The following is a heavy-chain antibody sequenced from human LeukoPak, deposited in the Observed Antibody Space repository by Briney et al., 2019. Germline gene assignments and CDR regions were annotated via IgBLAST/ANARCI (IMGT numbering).Heavy chain of an antibody. CDR2: IYYSGST. V-gene: IGHV4-39*07. CDR1: GDSISSSSYY. CDR3: ATIVVRGSQSWFDP. J-gene: IGHJ5*02. Sequence: SETLSLTCTVSGDSISSSSYYWGWIRQPPGKGLEWIGNIYYSGSTYYNPSLKSRVTISVDTSKNQFSLKLSSVTAADTAVYYCATIVVRGSQSWFDPWGQGTLVTVSS. D-gene: IGHD3-10*01.